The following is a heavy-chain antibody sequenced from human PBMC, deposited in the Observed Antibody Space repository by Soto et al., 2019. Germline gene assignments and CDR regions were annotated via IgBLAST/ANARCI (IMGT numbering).Heavy chain of an antibody. Sequence: EVQLLESGGGLVQPGGSLRLACAASGFSFNYYAMVWVRQAPGKGLEWVSVISARGGRLYFADSVKGRFNISRDNSKNVLSLEMNNLRAEDTATYFWAKVAIEYSASVDRWGQGTLVLGSS. CDR1: GFSFNYYA. CDR2: ISARGGRL. CDR3: AKVAIEYSASVDR. J-gene: IGHJ5*02. D-gene: IGHD5-12*01. V-gene: IGHV3-23*01.